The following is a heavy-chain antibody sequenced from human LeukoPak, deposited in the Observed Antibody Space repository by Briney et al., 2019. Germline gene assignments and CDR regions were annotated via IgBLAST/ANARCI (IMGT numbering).Heavy chain of an antibody. CDR1: GFTVSSNY. D-gene: IGHD3-22*01. CDR3: ARGSITMIVPDY. V-gene: IGHV3-53*01. J-gene: IGHJ4*02. CDR2: LYSGGST. Sequence: GGSLRLSCAASGFTVSSNYMSWVRQAPGKGLEWVSVLYSGGSTYYADSVKGRFIISRDNSKNTLYLQMNSLRAEDTAVYYCARGSITMIVPDYWGQGTLVTVSS.